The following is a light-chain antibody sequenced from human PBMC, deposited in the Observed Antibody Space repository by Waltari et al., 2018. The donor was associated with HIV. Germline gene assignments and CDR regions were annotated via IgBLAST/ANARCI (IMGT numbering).Light chain of an antibody. CDR1: RCHNTYA. J-gene: IGLJ3*02. Sequence: QLVLTQSPSASASLGASVKLTCTLSRCHNTYAIAWHQQQPEKGPRYLMRLNSDGSHSKGDGIPARFSGSSSGSERYLIISSLQSEDEADYYCQTWGSGIRVFGGGTKLTVL. V-gene: IGLV4-69*01. CDR2: LNSDGSH. CDR3: QTWGSGIRV.